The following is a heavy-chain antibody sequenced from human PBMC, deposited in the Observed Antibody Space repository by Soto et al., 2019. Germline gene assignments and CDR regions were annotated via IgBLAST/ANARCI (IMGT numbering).Heavy chain of an antibody. Sequence: GGSLRLSCAASGFNFSSYAMHWVRQAPGKGLEWVAVISYDGSNKYYADSVKGRFTISRDNSKNTLYLQMNSLRAEDTAVYYCARDSSHIVVVTAYAFDIWGQGTMVTVSS. CDR3: ARDSSHIVVVTAYAFDI. J-gene: IGHJ3*02. CDR1: GFNFSSYA. CDR2: ISYDGSNK. V-gene: IGHV3-30-3*01. D-gene: IGHD2-21*02.